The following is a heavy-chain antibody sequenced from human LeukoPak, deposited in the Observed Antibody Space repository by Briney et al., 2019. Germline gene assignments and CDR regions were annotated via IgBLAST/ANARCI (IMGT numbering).Heavy chain of an antibody. CDR2: ISSSSSYI. D-gene: IGHD1-26*01. V-gene: IGHV3-21*01. J-gene: IGHJ4*02. Sequence: GGSLRLSCAASGFTFSSYSMNWIRQARGKGLEWVSSISSSSSYIYYADSVKGRFTISRDNAKNSLYLQMNSLRAEDTAVYYCARGPVSGSYHFDYWGQGTLVTVSS. CDR3: ARGPVSGSYHFDY. CDR1: GFTFSSYS.